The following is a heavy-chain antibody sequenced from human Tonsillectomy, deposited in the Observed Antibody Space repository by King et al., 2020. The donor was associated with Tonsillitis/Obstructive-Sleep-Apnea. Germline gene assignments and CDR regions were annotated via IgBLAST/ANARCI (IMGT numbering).Heavy chain of an antibody. CDR1: GGSFSGYY. J-gene: IGHJ6*03. CDR3: ARGRGGNWNYYYYMDV. CDR2: INHSGST. Sequence: VQLQQWGAGLLKPSETLSLTCAVYGGSFSGYYWSWIRQPPGKGLEWIGEINHSGSTNYNPSLKSRVTISVDTSKNQFSLKLSSVTAADTAVYYCARGRGGNWNYYYYMDVWGKGTTSPSP. D-gene: IGHD4-23*01. V-gene: IGHV4-34*01.